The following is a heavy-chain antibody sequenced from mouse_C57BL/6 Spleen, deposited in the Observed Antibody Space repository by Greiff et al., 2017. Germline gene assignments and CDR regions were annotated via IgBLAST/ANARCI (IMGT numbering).Heavy chain of an antibody. V-gene: IGHV5-17*01. D-gene: IGHD1-1*01. Sequence: EVHLVESGGGLVKPGGSLKLSCAASGFTFSDYGMHWVRQAPEKGLEWVAYISSGSSTIYYADTVKGRFTISRDNAKNTLFLQMTSLRSEDTAMYYCARDYGSSYAVAYWGQGTLVTVSA. CDR2: ISSGSSTI. CDR1: GFTFSDYG. CDR3: ARDYGSSYAVAY. J-gene: IGHJ3*01.